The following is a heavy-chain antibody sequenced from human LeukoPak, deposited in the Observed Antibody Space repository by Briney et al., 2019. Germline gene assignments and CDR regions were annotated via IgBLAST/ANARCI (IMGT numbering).Heavy chain of an antibody. Sequence: SETLSLTCAVSGGSISSGGYSWSWIRQPPGKGLEWIGYIYHSGSTYYNPSLKSRVTISVDRSKNQFSLKLSSVTAADTAVYYCARDATGAFDYWGQGTLVTVSS. V-gene: IGHV4-30-2*01. CDR3: ARDATGAFDY. J-gene: IGHJ4*02. CDR1: GGSISSGGYS. CDR2: IYHSGST. D-gene: IGHD3-10*01.